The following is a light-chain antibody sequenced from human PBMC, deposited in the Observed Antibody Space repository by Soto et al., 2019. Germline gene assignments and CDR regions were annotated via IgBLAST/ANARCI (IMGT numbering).Light chain of an antibody. CDR2: DAS. CDR1: QSISSW. J-gene: IGKJ1*01. Sequence: DIQMTQSPSTLSASVGDRVTITCRASQSISSWLAWYQQKPGKAPKRLIYDASSLESGVPARFSGSGSGTEFTLTSSSLQPDDFATYYCQQYNAYSTSGQGTKGEIK. V-gene: IGKV1-5*01. CDR3: QQYNAYST.